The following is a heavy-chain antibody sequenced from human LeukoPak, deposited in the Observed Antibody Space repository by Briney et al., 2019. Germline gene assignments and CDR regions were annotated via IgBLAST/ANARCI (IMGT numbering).Heavy chain of an antibody. CDR2: IIPIFGIA. CDR3: AGSYCGGDCHRGYYYYGMDV. Sequence: SVKVSFKASGGTFNIYAISWVRQAPRQGREGMGGIIPIFGIANYAQKFQGRVTITADKSTSTAYMELSSLRSEDTAVYYCAGSYCGGDCHRGYYYYGMDVWGQGTTVTVSS. V-gene: IGHV1-69*10. D-gene: IGHD2-21*02. J-gene: IGHJ6*02. CDR1: GGTFNIYA.